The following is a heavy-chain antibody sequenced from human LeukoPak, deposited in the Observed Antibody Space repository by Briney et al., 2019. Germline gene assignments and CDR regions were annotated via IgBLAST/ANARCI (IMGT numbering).Heavy chain of an antibody. V-gene: IGHV1-2*02. CDR2: INPNSGGT. Sequence: GASVKVSCKASGYTFTSYDINWVRQATGQGLEWMGWINPNSGGTNYAQKFQGRVTMTRDTSISTAYMELSRLRSDDTAVYYCARATAENDCWGQGTLVTVSS. CDR3: ARATAENDC. J-gene: IGHJ4*02. D-gene: IGHD1-14*01. CDR1: GYTFTSYD.